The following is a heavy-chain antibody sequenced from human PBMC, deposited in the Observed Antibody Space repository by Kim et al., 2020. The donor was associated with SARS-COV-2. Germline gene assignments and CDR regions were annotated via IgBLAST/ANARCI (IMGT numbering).Heavy chain of an antibody. Sequence: GGSLRLSCAASGFTFSSYAMSWVRQAPGKGLEWVSAISGSGGSTYYADSVKGRFTISRDNSKNTLYLQMNSLRAEDTAVYYCAKYDSSGYYYLGYFDYWGQGTLVTVSS. CDR1: GFTFSSYA. V-gene: IGHV3-23*01. J-gene: IGHJ4*02. D-gene: IGHD3-22*01. CDR3: AKYDSSGYYYLGYFDY. CDR2: ISGSGGST.